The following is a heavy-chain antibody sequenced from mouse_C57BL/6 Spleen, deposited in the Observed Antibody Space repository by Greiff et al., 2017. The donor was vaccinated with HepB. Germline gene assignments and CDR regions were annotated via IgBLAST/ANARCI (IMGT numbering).Heavy chain of an antibody. V-gene: IGHV1-9*01. Sequence: QVQLQQSGAELMKPGASVKLSCKATGYTFTGYWIEWVKQRPGHGLEWIGEILPGSGSTNYNEKFKGKATFTADTSSNTAYMQLSSLTTEDSAIYYCASAQRNYKFAYWGQGTMVTVSA. D-gene: IGHD2-1*01. CDR2: ILPGSGST. CDR3: ASAQRNYKFAY. CDR1: GYTFTGYW. J-gene: IGHJ3*01.